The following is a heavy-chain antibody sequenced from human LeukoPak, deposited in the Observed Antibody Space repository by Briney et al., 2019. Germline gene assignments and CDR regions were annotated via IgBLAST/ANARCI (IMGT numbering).Heavy chain of an antibody. Sequence: SETLSLTCTVSGGSISSSYYWGWIRQPPGKGLEWIGSIYYSGSTYYNPSLKSRVTISVDTSKNQFSLKLSSMTAADTAVYYCARSYSSGWDDYAYNWFDPWGQGTLVTVSS. CDR1: GGSISSSYY. CDR3: ARSYSSGWDDYAYNWFDP. CDR2: IYYSGST. J-gene: IGHJ5*02. D-gene: IGHD6-19*01. V-gene: IGHV4-39*01.